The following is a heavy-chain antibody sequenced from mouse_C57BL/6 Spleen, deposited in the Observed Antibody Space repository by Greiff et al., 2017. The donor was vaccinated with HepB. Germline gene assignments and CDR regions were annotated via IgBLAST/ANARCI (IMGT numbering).Heavy chain of an antibody. V-gene: IGHV7-3*01. CDR2: IRNKANGYTT. CDR1: GFTFTDYY. D-gene: IGHD1-1*01. Sequence: EVNVVESGGGLVQPGGSLSLSCAASGFTFTDYYMSWVRQPPGKALEWLGFIRNKANGYTTEYSASVKGRFTITRDNSQSILYLQMNALRAEDSATYYCARWLLRGYFDVWGTGTTVTVSS. CDR3: ARWLLRGYFDV. J-gene: IGHJ1*03.